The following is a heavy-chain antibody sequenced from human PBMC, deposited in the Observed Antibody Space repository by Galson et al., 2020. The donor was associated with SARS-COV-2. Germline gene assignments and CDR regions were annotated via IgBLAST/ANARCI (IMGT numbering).Heavy chain of an antibody. CDR3: ARPKSGSYTSWFDP. J-gene: IGHJ5*02. D-gene: IGHD1-26*01. Sequence: GGSLRLSCAASGFTFSSYAMHWVRQAPGKGLEWVAVISYDGSNKYYADSVKGRFTISRDNSKNTLYLQMNSLRAEDTAVYYCARPKSGSYTSWFDPWGQGTLVTVSS. V-gene: IGHV3-30*04. CDR2: ISYDGSNK. CDR1: GFTFSSYA.